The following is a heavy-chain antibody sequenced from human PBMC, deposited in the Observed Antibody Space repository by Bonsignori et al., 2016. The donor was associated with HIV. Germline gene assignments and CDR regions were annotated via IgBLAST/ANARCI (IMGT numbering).Heavy chain of an antibody. CDR2: IKSKAFGGTA. V-gene: IGHV3-49*02. Sequence: WIRQPPGKGLEWVGFIKSKAFGGTADYAASVKGRFTISRDDSKSIVYLQMDSLRTEDTARYYCTRDEFGGNPPPGDHWGQGTLVTVSS. J-gene: IGHJ4*02. D-gene: IGHD4-23*01. CDR3: TRDEFGGNPPPGDH.